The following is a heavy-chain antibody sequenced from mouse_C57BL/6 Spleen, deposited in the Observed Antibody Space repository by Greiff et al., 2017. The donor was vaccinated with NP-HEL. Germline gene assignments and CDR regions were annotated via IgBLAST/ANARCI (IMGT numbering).Heavy chain of an antibody. CDR2: INPNNGGT. J-gene: IGHJ2*01. CDR1: GYTFTDYY. CDR3: ARSSGYVGY. D-gene: IGHD3-2*02. V-gene: IGHV1-26*01. Sequence: EVQLQQSGPELVKPGASVKISCKASGYTFTDYYMNWVKQSHGKSLEWIGDINPNNGGTSYNQKFKGKATLTVDKSSSTAYMELRSLTSEDSAVYYCARSSGYVGYWGQGTTLTVSS.